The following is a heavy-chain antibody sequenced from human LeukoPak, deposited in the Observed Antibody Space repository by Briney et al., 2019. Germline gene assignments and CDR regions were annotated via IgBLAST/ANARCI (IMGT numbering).Heavy chain of an antibody. V-gene: IGHV1-18*01. Sequence: ASVKVSCKASGYTFTSYGTSWVRQAPGQGLEWMGWISAYNGNTNYAQKLQGRVTMTTDTSTSTAYMELRSLRSDDTAVYYCARDLPMQPVDTGLFQYGMDVWGQGTTVTVSS. J-gene: IGHJ6*02. CDR2: ISAYNGNT. CDR3: ARDLPMQPVDTGLFQYGMDV. CDR1: GYTFTSYG. D-gene: IGHD5-18*01.